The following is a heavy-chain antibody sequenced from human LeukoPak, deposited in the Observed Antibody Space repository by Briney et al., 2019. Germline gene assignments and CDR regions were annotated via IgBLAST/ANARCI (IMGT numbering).Heavy chain of an antibody. CDR2: IKSNSDGGTT. J-gene: IGHJ4*02. CDR1: GFTFTNAW. V-gene: IGHV3-15*01. CDR3: STLLH. Sequence: PGGSLRLSCAASGFTFTNAWMNWVRQAPGKGLEWVGRIKSNSDGGTTDYAAPVKGRFTISRDDSKHTVYLQMDSLKIEDTAVYYCSTLLHWGQGALVTVSS.